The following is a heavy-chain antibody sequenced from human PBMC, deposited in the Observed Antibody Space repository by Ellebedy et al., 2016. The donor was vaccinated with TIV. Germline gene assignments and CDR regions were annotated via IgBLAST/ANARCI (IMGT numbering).Heavy chain of an antibody. J-gene: IGHJ4*02. V-gene: IGHV3-30-3*01. CDR2: ISYDGSNK. CDR1: GFTFNNYA. Sequence: GESLKISCAASGFTFNNYAMHWVRQAPGKGLEWVAVISYDGSNKYYADSVKGRFTVSRDNFKNMLYLQMDSLKVEDTSVYYCAKEISARSSNGWPFDQWGQGTLVTVSS. CDR3: AKEISARSSNGWPFDQ. D-gene: IGHD6-19*01.